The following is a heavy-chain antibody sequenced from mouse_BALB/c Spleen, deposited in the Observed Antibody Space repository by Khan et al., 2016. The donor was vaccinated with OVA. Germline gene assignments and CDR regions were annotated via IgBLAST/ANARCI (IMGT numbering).Heavy chain of an antibody. J-gene: IGHJ3*01. V-gene: IGHV3-8*02. CDR1: GDSITSGY. D-gene: IGHD2-14*01. CDR3: SRSTYRYAFAY. CDR2: MSYTGYT. Sequence: VQLQQSGPSLVKPSQTLSLTCSVTGDSITSGYWSWIRKFPGNKLEYMGYMSYTGYTDYNPSLKRRLAITRHPYKNQYYLQLNSVTTEDTATYYCSRSTYRYAFAYWGQGTLVTVSA.